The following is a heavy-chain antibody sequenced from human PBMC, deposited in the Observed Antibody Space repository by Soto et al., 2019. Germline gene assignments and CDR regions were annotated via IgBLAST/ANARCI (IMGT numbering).Heavy chain of an antibody. Sequence: PSETLSLTCAVFGGSFSGYYWSWIRQPPGKGLEWLGEINHSGSTNYNPSLKSRVTISVDTPKNQFSLKLSSVTAADTAVYYCARGFLVVVVAAAASGYYFDYWGQGTLVTVSS. D-gene: IGHD2-15*01. CDR1: GGSFSGYY. CDR3: ARGFLVVVVAAAASGYYFDY. CDR2: INHSGST. V-gene: IGHV4-34*01. J-gene: IGHJ4*02.